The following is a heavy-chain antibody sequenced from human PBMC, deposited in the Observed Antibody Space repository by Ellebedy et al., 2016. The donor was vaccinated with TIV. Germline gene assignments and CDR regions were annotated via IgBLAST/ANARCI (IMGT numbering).Heavy chain of an antibody. CDR2: INKDGSEE. Sequence: PGGSLRLSCEASGFPFSTAWVTWVRQAPGKGLEWVANINKDGSEEYYLDSVKGRFTISRDNTKRSLFLQMNSLRAEDTALYYCARGFMPDYWGQGTLVTVSS. CDR3: ARGFMPDY. D-gene: IGHD2-2*01. J-gene: IGHJ4*02. V-gene: IGHV3-7*03. CDR1: GFPFSTAW.